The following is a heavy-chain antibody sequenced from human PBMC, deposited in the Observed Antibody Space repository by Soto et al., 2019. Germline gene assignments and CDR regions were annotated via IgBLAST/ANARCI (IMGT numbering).Heavy chain of an antibody. CDR2: IRSKAYGETT. Sequence: GGSLRLSCTVSGFTFGDYAMSWFRQAPGKGLEWVGFIRSKAYGETTEYAASVKGRFTISRDDSKSIAYLHMNSLKTEDTAVYYCTRDRTSYYDFWSGYYTNFDYWGQGTLVTVSS. V-gene: IGHV3-49*03. J-gene: IGHJ4*02. CDR3: TRDRTSYYDFWSGYYTNFDY. D-gene: IGHD3-3*01. CDR1: GFTFGDYA.